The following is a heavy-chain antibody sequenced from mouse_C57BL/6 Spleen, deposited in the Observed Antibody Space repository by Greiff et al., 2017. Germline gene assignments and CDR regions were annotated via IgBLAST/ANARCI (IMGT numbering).Heavy chain of an antibody. CDR1: GYAFSSSW. CDR2: IYPGDGDT. CDR3: ARGTTVVAYYFGY. J-gene: IGHJ2*01. Sequence: VQLQQSGPELVKPGASVKISCKASGYAFSSSWMNWVKQRPGKGLEWIGRIYPGDGDTNYNGKFKGKATLTADKSSSTAYMQLSSLTSEDSAVYFCARGTTVVAYYFGYWGQGTTLTVS. D-gene: IGHD1-1*01. V-gene: IGHV1-82*01.